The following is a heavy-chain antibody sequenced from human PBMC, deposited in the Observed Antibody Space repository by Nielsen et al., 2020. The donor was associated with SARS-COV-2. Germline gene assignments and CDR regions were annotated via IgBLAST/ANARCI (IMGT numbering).Heavy chain of an antibody. V-gene: IGHV1-18*04. CDR1: GYMFSQFG. Sequence: ASVKVSCKASGYMFSQFGITWVRQAPGHGLEWIGWISPYNGETNFAQSVQGRVVMTTETSTNTVYLELRDLRSDDTAVYYCARDLRIRVPDANVYAAYCGQGTLVTVSP. CDR3: ARDLRIRVPDANVYAAY. D-gene: IGHD3-16*01. CDR2: ISPYNGET. J-gene: IGHJ4*02.